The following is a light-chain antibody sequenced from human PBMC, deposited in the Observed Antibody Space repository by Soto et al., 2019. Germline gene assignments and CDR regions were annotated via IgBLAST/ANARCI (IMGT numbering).Light chain of an antibody. CDR1: QSVRSTY. J-gene: IGKJ4*01. Sequence: EIVLTQSPGTLSLSPGERATLSCRASQSVRSTYLAWYQQNPGLAPRLLIVGVSNRAAGIPDRCSGSGAGTDFSLPISRLEPEDVAVYYCQQYGAYPLTFGGGTRVEIK. CDR3: QQYGAYPLT. CDR2: GVS. V-gene: IGKV3-20*01.